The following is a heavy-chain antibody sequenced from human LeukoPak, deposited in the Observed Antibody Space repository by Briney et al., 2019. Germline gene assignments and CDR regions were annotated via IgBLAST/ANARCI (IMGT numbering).Heavy chain of an antibody. D-gene: IGHD3-16*01. CDR2: INPNSGGT. Sequence: GASVTVSFKASGYTFTGYYMHWVRQAPGQGLEWMGWINPNSGGTNYAQKFQGRVTMTRDTSISTAYMELSRLRSDDMAVYYCARVGPYDYVWGSYNDHDYWGQGTLVTVSS. J-gene: IGHJ4*02. V-gene: IGHV1-2*02. CDR1: GYTFTGYY. CDR3: ARVGPYDYVWGSYNDHDY.